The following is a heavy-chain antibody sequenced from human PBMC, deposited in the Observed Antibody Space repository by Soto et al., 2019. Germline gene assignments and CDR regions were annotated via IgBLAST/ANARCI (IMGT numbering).Heavy chain of an antibody. Sequence: QLQLQESGSGLVKPSQTLSLTCAVSRGSISSGGYSWSWIWQPPGKGLEWIGYIYHSGSTYYNPSVKSRVTISVDRSKNQFSLKLSSVTAADTAVYYCASGQQLVRNYWGQGTLVTVSS. CDR2: IYHSGST. CDR3: ASGQQLVRNY. J-gene: IGHJ4*02. CDR1: RGSISSGGYS. V-gene: IGHV4-30-2*01. D-gene: IGHD6-13*01.